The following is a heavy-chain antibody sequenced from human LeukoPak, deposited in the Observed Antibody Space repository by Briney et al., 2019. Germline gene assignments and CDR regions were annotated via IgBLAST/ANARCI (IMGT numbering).Heavy chain of an antibody. CDR2: IYYSGST. V-gene: IGHV4-39*01. D-gene: IGHD3-10*01. J-gene: IGHJ4*02. Sequence: ASETLSLTCTVSGGSISSSSYYWGWIRQPPGKGLEWIGSIYYSGSTYYNPSLKSRVTISVDTSKNQFSLKLSSVTAADTAVYYCARRYYGSGSYRSTYYFDYWGQGTLVTVSS. CDR1: GGSISSSSYY. CDR3: ARRYYGSGSYRSTYYFDY.